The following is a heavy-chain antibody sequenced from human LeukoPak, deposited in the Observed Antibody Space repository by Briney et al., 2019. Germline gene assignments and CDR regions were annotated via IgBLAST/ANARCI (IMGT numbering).Heavy chain of an antibody. CDR3: AKGRSAMVTSFDY. CDR1: GFTFSSYG. J-gene: IGHJ4*02. Sequence: GRSLRLSCAASGFTFSSYGMHRVRQAPGKGLEWVAVISYGGSNEYYADSVKGRFTISRDNSKNTLYLQMNSLRAEDTAVYYCAKGRSAMVTSFDYWGQGTLVTVSS. D-gene: IGHD5-18*01. V-gene: IGHV3-30*18. CDR2: ISYGGSNE.